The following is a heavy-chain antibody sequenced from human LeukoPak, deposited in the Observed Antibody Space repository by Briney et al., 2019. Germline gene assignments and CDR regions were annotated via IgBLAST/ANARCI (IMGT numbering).Heavy chain of an antibody. V-gene: IGHV1-69*05. CDR1: GGTFSSYA. CDR3: ARDSVGATEPFDY. Sequence: SVKVSCKASGGTFSSYAISWVRQAPGQGLEWMGRIIPIFGTANYAQEFQGRVTITTDESTSTAYMELSSLRSEDTAVYYCARDSVGATEPFDYWGQGTLVTVSS. J-gene: IGHJ4*02. D-gene: IGHD1-26*01. CDR2: IIPIFGTA.